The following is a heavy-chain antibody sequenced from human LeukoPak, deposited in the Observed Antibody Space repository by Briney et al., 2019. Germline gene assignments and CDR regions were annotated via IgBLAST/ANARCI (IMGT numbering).Heavy chain of an antibody. D-gene: IGHD3-3*01. CDR2: IYTSGST. CDR1: SGSISSGSYY. J-gene: IGHJ5*02. Sequence: SETLSLTCTVSSGSISSGSYYWSWIRQPAGKGLEWIGRIYTSGSTNYNPSLKSRVTISVDTSKNQFSLKLSSVTAADTAVYYCATLNTIFGVALLDPWGLRTLVTVSS. CDR3: ATLNTIFGVALLDP. V-gene: IGHV4-61*02.